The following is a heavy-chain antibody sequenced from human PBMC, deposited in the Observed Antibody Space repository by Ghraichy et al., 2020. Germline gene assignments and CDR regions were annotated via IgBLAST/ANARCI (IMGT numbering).Heavy chain of an antibody. V-gene: IGHV4-61*01. CDR1: GGSVSSGSYY. J-gene: IGHJ4*02. D-gene: IGHD3-10*01. CDR2: IYYSGST. Sequence: ESLNISCTVSGGSVSSGSYYWSWIRQPPGKGLEWIGYIYYSGSTNYNPSLKSRVTISVDTSKNQFSLKLSSVTAADTAVYYCAREYYYGSGSLDYWGQGTLVTVSS. CDR3: AREYYYGSGSLDY.